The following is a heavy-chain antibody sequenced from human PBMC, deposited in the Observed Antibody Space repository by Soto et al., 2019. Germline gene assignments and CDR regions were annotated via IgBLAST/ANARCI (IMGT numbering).Heavy chain of an antibody. J-gene: IGHJ4*02. V-gene: IGHV3-48*03. CDR2: ISSSGSTI. D-gene: IGHD6-13*01. CDR1: GFTFSSYE. Sequence: EVQLVESGGGLVQPGGSLRLSCAASGFTFSSYEMNWVRQAPGKGLEWVSYISSSGSTIYYADSVKGRFTISRDNPKNSLYLQMNSLRAEDTAVYYCARDGSSWYLPLDYWGQGTLVTVSS. CDR3: ARDGSSWYLPLDY.